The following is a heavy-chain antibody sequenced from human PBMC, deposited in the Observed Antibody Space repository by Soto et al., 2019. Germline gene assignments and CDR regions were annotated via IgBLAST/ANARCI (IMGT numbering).Heavy chain of an antibody. CDR1: GGSVSSSSYY. D-gene: IGHD3-9*01. J-gene: IGHJ4*02. Sequence: PSETLSLTCTVSGGSVSSSSYYWGWVRQPPGKGLEWIGSVYYSGSTYYNPSLESRVTISVDKSKNQFSLKLMSLSAADTAVYYCGRREGLATISYYFDYWGQGALVTVSS. CDR2: VYYSGST. V-gene: IGHV4-39*01. CDR3: GRREGLATISYYFDY.